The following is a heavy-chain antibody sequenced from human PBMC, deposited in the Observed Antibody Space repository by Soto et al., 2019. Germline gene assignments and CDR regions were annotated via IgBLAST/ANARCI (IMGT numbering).Heavy chain of an antibody. D-gene: IGHD1-20*01. CDR3: ARAGGITTVFDS. V-gene: IGHV1-18*01. Sequence: QVQLVQSGPEVRKPGASVKVSCKASGYIFTSYGISWVRQARGQGLEWMGWISAYDEKTIYAQKLKGRITLTTDTSTTASYLELRGLRSDDTAVYYCARAGGITTVFDSWGQGTLVTVSS. CDR2: ISAYDEKT. CDR1: GYIFTSYG. J-gene: IGHJ4*02.